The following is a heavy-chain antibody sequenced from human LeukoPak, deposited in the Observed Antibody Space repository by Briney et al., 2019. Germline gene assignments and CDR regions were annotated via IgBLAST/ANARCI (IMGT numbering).Heavy chain of an antibody. J-gene: IGHJ6*04. V-gene: IGHV4-61*08. CDR1: GGSVSNSGNY. Sequence: SETLSLTCTVSGGSVSNSGNYWSWIRQAPGKGLEWIGYIYYSGGTNYNPSLKSRVTISADTSKDQFSLKLTSVTAADTAVYYCARDRSQDRYYYSGMDVWGKGTTVTVAS. CDR2: IYYSGGT. CDR3: ARDRSQDRYYYSGMDV. D-gene: IGHD2-15*01.